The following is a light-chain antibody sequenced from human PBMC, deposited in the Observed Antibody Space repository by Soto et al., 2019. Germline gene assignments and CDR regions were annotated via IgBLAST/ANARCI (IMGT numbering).Light chain of an antibody. CDR3: QQYDKWPRT. CDR2: GGS. Sequence: DIVMTQSPDSLAVSLGERATINCKSSQSVLYSSNNKNYLAWYQHKPGQSPRLLIYGGSARATGIPARFSGGGSGAEYTLTISSLQSEDFAVYYCQQYDKWPRTFGQGTKVDIK. V-gene: IGKV4-1*01. CDR1: QSVLYSSNNKNY. J-gene: IGKJ1*01.